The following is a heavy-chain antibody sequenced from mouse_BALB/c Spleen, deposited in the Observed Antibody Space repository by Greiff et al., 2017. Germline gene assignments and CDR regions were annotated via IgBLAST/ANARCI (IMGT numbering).Heavy chain of an antibody. CDR3: ARAATDYFDY. J-gene: IGHJ2*01. V-gene: IGHV3-2*02. Sequence: DVQLQESGPGLVKPSQSLSLTCTVTGYSITSDYAWNWIRQFPGNKLEWMGYISYSGSTSYNPSLKSRISITRDTSKNQFFLQLNSVTTEDTATYYCARAATDYFDYWGQGTTLTVSS. D-gene: IGHD1-2*01. CDR1: GYSITSDYA. CDR2: ISYSGST.